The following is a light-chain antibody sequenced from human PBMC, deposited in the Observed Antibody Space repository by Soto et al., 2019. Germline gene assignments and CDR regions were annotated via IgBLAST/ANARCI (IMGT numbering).Light chain of an antibody. CDR3: QSYDSSLSGFWV. V-gene: IGLV1-40*01. CDR1: SSNIGAGYD. CDR2: GNS. Sequence: VLTQPPSVSGAPGQRVTISCTGSSSNIGAGYDVHWYQQLPGTAPKLLIYGNSNRPSGVPDRFSGSKSGTSASLAITGLQAEDEADYYCQSYDSSLSGFWVFGGGTKLTVL. J-gene: IGLJ3*02.